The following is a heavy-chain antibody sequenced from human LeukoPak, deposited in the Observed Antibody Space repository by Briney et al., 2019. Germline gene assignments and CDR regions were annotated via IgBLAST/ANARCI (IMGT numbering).Heavy chain of an antibody. Sequence: GGSLRLSCSASGFTISSYWMHWVRQAPGKGLVWVSRINPAGSVTNHADSVRGRFTISRDTATNTLYLEMNSLRAEDTAVYYCSRDFVGAEDYWGQGTLVTVSS. CDR1: GFTISSYW. V-gene: IGHV3-74*01. CDR2: INPAGSVT. CDR3: SRDFVGAEDY. J-gene: IGHJ4*02. D-gene: IGHD3-16*01.